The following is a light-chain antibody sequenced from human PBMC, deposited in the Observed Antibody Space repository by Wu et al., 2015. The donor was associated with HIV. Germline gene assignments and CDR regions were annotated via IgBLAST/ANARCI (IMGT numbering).Light chain of an antibody. Sequence: EIVLTQSPGTLSLSPGERATLSCRASQSVSSSYLAWYQRRPGQAPRLLIYGASSRATGIPDRFSGSESETDFTLTISRLEPEDSAVYYCQQYGSAPLTFGGGTKVEIK. J-gene: IGKJ4*01. CDR2: GAS. CDR1: QSVSSSY. V-gene: IGKV3-20*01. CDR3: QQYGSAPLT.